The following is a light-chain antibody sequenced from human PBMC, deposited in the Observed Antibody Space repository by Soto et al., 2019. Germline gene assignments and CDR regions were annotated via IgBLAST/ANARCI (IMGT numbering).Light chain of an antibody. Sequence: QPVLTQPPSVSGAPGQRVTISCTGSSSNIGAGYDVHWYQQLPGTAPKLLIYGNSNRPSGVPDRFSGSKSGTSASLAITGLQAEDEADYYWQSYDSSLSGVFGGGTQLTVL. J-gene: IGLJ3*02. CDR3: QSYDSSLSGV. CDR2: GNS. CDR1: SSNIGAGYD. V-gene: IGLV1-40*01.